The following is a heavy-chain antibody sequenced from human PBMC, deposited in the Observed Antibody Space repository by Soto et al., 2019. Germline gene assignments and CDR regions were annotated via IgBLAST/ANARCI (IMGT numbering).Heavy chain of an antibody. D-gene: IGHD5-12*01. CDR3: ARANRGYDYGWFAP. Sequence: PSETLSLTCTVSGGSISSSSYYWGWIRQPPGKGLEWIGSIYYSGSTYYNPSLKSRVTISVDTSKNQFSLKLSSVTAADTAVYYCARANRGYDYGWFAPWAQGTLVPVSS. J-gene: IGHJ5*02. V-gene: IGHV4-39*01. CDR1: GGSISSSSYY. CDR2: IYYSGST.